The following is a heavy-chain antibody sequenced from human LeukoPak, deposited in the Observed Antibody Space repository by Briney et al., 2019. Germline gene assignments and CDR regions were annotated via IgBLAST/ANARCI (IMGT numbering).Heavy chain of an antibody. J-gene: IGHJ4*02. Sequence: PGGSLRLSCAASGFTFSSYSMNWVRQAPGKRLEGVSYISSSSSTIYYADSVKGRFTISRDNAKNSLYLQMNSLRDEDTAVYYCATNYYDSSGFGYWGQGTLVTVSS. CDR2: ISSSSSTI. V-gene: IGHV3-48*02. D-gene: IGHD3-22*01. CDR3: ATNYYDSSGFGY. CDR1: GFTFSSYS.